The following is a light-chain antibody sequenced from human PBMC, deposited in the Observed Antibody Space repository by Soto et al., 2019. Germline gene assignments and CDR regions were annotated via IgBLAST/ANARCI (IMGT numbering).Light chain of an antibody. CDR1: HSISSL. CDR3: QQYNTFSFT. J-gene: IGKJ2*01. V-gene: IGKV1-5*01. CDR2: DTS. Sequence: DIQMTQSPSTLSASVGDRVTITCRASHSISSLSAWYQQKPGKAPKLLIYDTSNLESGVPSRFSGSGSGTDFTLTISSLQPDDFATYYCQQYNTFSFTFGQGTRLEIK.